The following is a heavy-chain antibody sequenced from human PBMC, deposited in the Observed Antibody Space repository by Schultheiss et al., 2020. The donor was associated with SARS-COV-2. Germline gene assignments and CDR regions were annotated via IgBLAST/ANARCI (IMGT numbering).Heavy chain of an antibody. V-gene: IGHV1-3*02. J-gene: IGHJ4*02. Sequence: GGSLRLSCKASGYTFTSYAMHWVRQAPGQRLEWMGWSNAGNGNTKYSQEFQGRVTMTTDTSTSTAYMELRSLRSDDTAVYYCARDPYQGYSSGRYFDYWGQGTLVTVSS. CDR3: ARDPYQGYSSGRYFDY. D-gene: IGHD5-18*01. CDR1: GYTFTSYA. CDR2: SNAGNGNT.